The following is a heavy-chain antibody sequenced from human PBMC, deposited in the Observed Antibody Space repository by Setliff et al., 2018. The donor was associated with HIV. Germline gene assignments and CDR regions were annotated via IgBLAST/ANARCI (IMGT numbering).Heavy chain of an antibody. CDR2: IAWHGGSL. D-gene: IGHD3-10*01. CDR3: ARDIVGSRYFQH. CDR1: GFTFDDYA. J-gene: IGHJ1*01. V-gene: IGHV3-9*01. Sequence: GGSLRLSCAASGFTFDDYAMHWVRQPPGKGLEWVSGIAWHGGSLGYADSVKGRFTVSRDNAENSLYLQMNSLRAEDTAIYYCARDIVGSRYFQHWGQGTLVTVSS.